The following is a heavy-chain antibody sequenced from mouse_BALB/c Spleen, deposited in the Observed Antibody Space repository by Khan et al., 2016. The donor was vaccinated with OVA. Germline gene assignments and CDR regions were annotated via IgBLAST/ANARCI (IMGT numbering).Heavy chain of an antibody. D-gene: IGHD2-13*01. J-gene: IGHJ1*01. CDR1: GFSLISYA. V-gene: IGHV2-9*02. CDR2: IWAGGST. Sequence: VQLQESGPGLVAPSQSLSITCTVSGFSLISYAVHWVRQPPGKGLEWLGVIWAGGSTNYNSALMSRLSISTDNSKSQVFLIMNSLQIDDTAMYYCARNFDDSVEYFDVWGAGTTVTVSS. CDR3: ARNFDDSVEYFDV.